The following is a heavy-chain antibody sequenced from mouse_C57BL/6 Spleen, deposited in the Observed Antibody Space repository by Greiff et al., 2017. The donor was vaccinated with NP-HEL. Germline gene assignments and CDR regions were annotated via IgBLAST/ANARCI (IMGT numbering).Heavy chain of an antibody. CDR2: IYPGSGNT. V-gene: IGHV1-76*01. J-gene: IGHJ3*01. CDR1: GYTFTDYY. Sequence: VQLQQSGAELVRPGASVKLSCKASGYTFTDYYINWVKQRPGQGLEWIARIYPGSGNTYYNEKFKGKATLTAEKSSSTAYMQLSSLTSEDSAVYFCAREGGYYYGSSYGFAYWGQGTLVTVSA. CDR3: AREGGYYYGSSYGFAY. D-gene: IGHD1-1*01.